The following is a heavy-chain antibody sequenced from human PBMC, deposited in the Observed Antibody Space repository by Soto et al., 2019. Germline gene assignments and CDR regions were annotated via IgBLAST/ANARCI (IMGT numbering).Heavy chain of an antibody. Sequence: QVQLVESGGGVVQPGRSLRLSCAASGFTFSTYGMHWVRQAPGKGLEWVTLISHDGSNKYYADSVKGRFTISRDNSKNTVYLQMNSLRAEDTAVYYCAKVDGSDAFDIWGQGTMVTVSS. J-gene: IGHJ3*02. D-gene: IGHD6-19*01. CDR1: GFTFSTYG. V-gene: IGHV3-30*18. CDR3: AKVDGSDAFDI. CDR2: ISHDGSNK.